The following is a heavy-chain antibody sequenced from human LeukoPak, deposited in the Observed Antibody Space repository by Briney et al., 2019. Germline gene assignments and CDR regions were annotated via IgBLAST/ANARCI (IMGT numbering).Heavy chain of an antibody. CDR1: GYSISSGYY. J-gene: IGHJ4*02. D-gene: IGHD6-19*01. Sequence: SETLSLTCAVSGYSISSGYYWGWIRQPPGQGLEWIGGIYHSGNPYYNPSLKSRVTISVDTSKNHFSLKLLSVTAADTAVYYCARDYSSGWYDWGQGTLVTVSS. CDR3: ARDYSSGWYD. V-gene: IGHV4-38-2*02. CDR2: IYHSGNP.